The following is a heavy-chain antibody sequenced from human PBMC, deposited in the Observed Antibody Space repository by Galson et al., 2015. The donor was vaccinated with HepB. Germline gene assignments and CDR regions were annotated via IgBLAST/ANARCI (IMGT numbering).Heavy chain of an antibody. Sequence: VKVSCKVSGYTFTDYYMHWVQQAPGKGLEWMGLVDPEDGETIYAEKFQGRVTITADTSTDTAYMELSSLRSEDTAVYYCATRGLMVQGNFGYWGQGTLVTVSS. CDR2: VDPEDGET. CDR3: ATRGLMVQGNFGY. J-gene: IGHJ4*02. CDR1: GYTFTDYY. D-gene: IGHD3-10*01. V-gene: IGHV1-69-2*01.